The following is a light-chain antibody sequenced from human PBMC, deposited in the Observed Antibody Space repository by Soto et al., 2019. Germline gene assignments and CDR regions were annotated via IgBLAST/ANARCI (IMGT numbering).Light chain of an antibody. J-gene: IGKJ5*01. Sequence: DIQMTQYPSTLSASVGDRVTITCRASQSVSSWLALYQQKPGKAPKLLIYKASSLESGVPSRFSGSGSGTEFTLTISSLQPDDFATYYCQQYYSYSITFGQGTRLEIK. V-gene: IGKV1-5*03. CDR1: QSVSSW. CDR3: QQYYSYSIT. CDR2: KAS.